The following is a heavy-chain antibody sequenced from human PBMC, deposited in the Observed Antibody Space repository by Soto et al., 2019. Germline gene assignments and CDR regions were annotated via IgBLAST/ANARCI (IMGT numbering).Heavy chain of an antibody. CDR1: GYTFTGYY. D-gene: IGHD3-22*01. Sequence: ASVKVSCKASGYTFTGYYMHWVRQAPGQGLEWMGWINPNSGGTNYAQKFQGWVTMTRDTSISTAYMELSRLRSDDTVVYYCARVEFNSSGYSYYFDYWGQGTLVTVAS. CDR3: ARVEFNSSGYSYYFDY. V-gene: IGHV1-2*04. CDR2: INPNSGGT. J-gene: IGHJ4*02.